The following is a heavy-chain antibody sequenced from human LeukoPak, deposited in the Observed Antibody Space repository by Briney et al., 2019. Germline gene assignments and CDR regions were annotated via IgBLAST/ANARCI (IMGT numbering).Heavy chain of an antibody. CDR1: GYTFTSYY. CDR3: ARDSPHLPHSAFDI. CDR2: INPNSGGT. J-gene: IGHJ3*02. Sequence: ASVKVSCKASGYTFTSYYIHWVRQAPGHGLEWMGWINPNSGGTNYAQKFQGRVTMTRDTSISTAYMELTRLRSDDTAVYYCARDSPHLPHSAFDIWGQGTMVTVSS. V-gene: IGHV1-2*02.